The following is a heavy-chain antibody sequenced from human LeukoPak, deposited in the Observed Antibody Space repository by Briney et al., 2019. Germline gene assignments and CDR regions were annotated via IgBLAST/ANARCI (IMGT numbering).Heavy chain of an antibody. D-gene: IGHD4-17*01. CDR1: GFTFSSYA. CDR3: AKAAPLTVTTLYFDY. V-gene: IGHV3-23*01. Sequence: GGSLRLSCAASGFTFSSYAMSWVRQAPGKGLEWVSAISGGGGSTHYADSVKGRFTISRDNSKNTLYLQMSSLRAGDTAVYYCAKAAPLTVTTLYFDYWGQGTLVTVSS. J-gene: IGHJ4*02. CDR2: ISGGGGST.